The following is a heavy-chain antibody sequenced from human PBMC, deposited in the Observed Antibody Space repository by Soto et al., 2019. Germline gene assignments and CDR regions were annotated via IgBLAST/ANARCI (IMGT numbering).Heavy chain of an antibody. CDR2: ISGSGGST. V-gene: IGHV3-23*01. CDR3: AKFDSGQWLLTD. J-gene: IGHJ4*02. D-gene: IGHD6-19*01. Sequence: GGSLRLSCAASGFTFSSYAMSWVRQAPGKGLEWVSAISGSGGSTYYADSVKGRFTISRDNSKNTLYLQMNSLRAEDTAVFYCAKFDSGQWLLTDWGQGTLVTVSS. CDR1: GFTFSSYA.